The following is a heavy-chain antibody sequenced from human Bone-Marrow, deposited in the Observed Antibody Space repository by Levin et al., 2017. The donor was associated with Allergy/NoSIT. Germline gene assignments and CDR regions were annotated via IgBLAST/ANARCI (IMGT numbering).Heavy chain of an antibody. CDR1: GFTFDRCA. CDR2: ISGTGGST. D-gene: IGHD3-16*01. V-gene: IGHV3-64D*06. J-gene: IGHJ4*02. Sequence: PGESLKISCSASGFTFDRCALHWVRQAPGKGPEHVSAISGTGGSTYYAGTVKGRFSISRDKSNNMLYLQMSSLRPDDTAIYYCVKDISVSIGADFDYWGRGTLVTVSS. CDR3: VKDISVSIGADFDY.